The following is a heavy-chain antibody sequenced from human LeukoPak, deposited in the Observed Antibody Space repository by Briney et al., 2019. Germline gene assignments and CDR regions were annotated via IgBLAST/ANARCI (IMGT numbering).Heavy chain of an antibody. CDR3: VRPSGSYRTPFDY. CDR2: IYPGDSDT. D-gene: IGHD1-26*01. J-gene: IGHJ4*02. CDR1: GYSFTSYW. V-gene: IGHV5-51*01. Sequence: GESLQISCKGSGYSFTSYWIGWVRQLPGKGLEWMGVIYPGDSDTRDSPSFRGQVTISADKSISTAYIQWSSLKASDTAMYYCVRPSGSYRTPFDYWGQGTLVTVSS.